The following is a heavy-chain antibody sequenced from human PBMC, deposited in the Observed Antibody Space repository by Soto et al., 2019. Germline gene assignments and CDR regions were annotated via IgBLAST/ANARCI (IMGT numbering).Heavy chain of an antibody. CDR1: GYTFTSYG. V-gene: IGHV1-18*01. CDR3: ARDPRIAVAGTWFDP. Sequence: GASVKVSCKASGYTFTSYGISWLRQAPGQGLEWMGWISAYNGNTNYAQKLQGRVTMTTDTSTSTAYMELRSLRSDDTAVYYCARDPRIAVAGTWFDPWGQGTLVTVSS. D-gene: IGHD6-19*01. CDR2: ISAYNGNT. J-gene: IGHJ5*02.